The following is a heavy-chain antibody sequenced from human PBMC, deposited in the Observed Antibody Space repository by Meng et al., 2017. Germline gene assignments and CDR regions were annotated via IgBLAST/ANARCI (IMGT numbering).Heavy chain of an antibody. CDR3: ARGSNLVRGVPGWFDP. Sequence: SETLSLTCTVSAGSISSGGYYWSWIRQHPGKGLEWIGYIYYSGSTYYNPSLKSLVTISVDTSKNQFSLKLSSVTAADTAVYYCARGSNLVRGVPGWFDPWGQGNRVNGAS. J-gene: IGHJ5*02. V-gene: IGHV4-31*01. CDR2: IYYSGST. D-gene: IGHD3-10*01. CDR1: AGSISSGGYY.